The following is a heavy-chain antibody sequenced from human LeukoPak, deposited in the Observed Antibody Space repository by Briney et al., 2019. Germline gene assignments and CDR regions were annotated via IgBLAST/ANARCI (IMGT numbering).Heavy chain of an antibody. CDR1: GFTFSSYG. CDR3: ARGSRYYDSSGYYYVSYLFDY. CDR2: IRYDGSNK. J-gene: IGHJ4*02. D-gene: IGHD3-22*01. V-gene: IGHV3-30*02. Sequence: GGSLRLSCAASGFTFSSYGMHWVRQAPGKGLEWVAFIRYDGSNKYYADSVKGRFTISRDNSKNTLYLQMNSLRAEDTAVYYCARGSRYYDSSGYYYVSYLFDYWGQGTLVTVSS.